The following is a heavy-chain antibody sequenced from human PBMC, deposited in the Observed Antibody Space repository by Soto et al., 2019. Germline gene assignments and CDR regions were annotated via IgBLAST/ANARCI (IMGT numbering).Heavy chain of an antibody. J-gene: IGHJ4*02. Sequence: QVQLQESGPGLVKPSETLSLTCTVSGGSISSYYWSWIRQPPGKGLEWIGYIYYSGSTNYNPSLKRRVTISVDTAKTQFSLKLSSVTAADTAVYYCARRYGVYFDYWGQGTLVTVSS. CDR3: ARRYGVYFDY. D-gene: IGHD4-17*01. V-gene: IGHV4-59*08. CDR2: IYYSGST. CDR1: GGSISSYY.